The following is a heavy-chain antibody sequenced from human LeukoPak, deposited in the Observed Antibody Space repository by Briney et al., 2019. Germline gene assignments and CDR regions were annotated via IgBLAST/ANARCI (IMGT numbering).Heavy chain of an antibody. Sequence: KPSETLSLTCTVSGGSISSYYWSWIRQPPGKGLEWIGYIYYSGSTNYNPSLKSRVTISVDTSKNQFSLKLSSVTAADTAVYYCARGNTYYDFWSGYSGLDYWGQGTLVTVSS. CDR1: GGSISSYY. D-gene: IGHD3-3*01. J-gene: IGHJ4*02. V-gene: IGHV4-59*01. CDR2: IYYSGST. CDR3: ARGNTYYDFWSGYSGLDY.